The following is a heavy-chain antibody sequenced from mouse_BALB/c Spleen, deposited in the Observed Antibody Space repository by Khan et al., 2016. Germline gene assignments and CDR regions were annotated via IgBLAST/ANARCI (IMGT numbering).Heavy chain of an antibody. V-gene: IGHV5-4*02. CDR3: ARGGLRGGAWFAF. J-gene: IGHJ3*01. CDR2: ISDGGSYT. CDR1: GFTFSDYF. D-gene: IGHD2-4*01. Sequence: EVELVESGGGLVKPGGSLKLSCAASGFTFSDYFMYWVRQTPEKRLEWVATISDGGSYTYYPDSVKGRFTISRDTAKSNLYLQMSSLKSEDTAMYYCARGGLRGGAWFAFWGQGTLVTVSA.